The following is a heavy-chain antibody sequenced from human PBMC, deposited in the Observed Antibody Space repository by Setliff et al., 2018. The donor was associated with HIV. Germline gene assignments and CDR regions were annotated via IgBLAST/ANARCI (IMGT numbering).Heavy chain of an antibody. CDR3: ARLYNDGYTFGSRFDY. CDR2: INPSSGST. D-gene: IGHD5-18*01. CDR1: GYTFTSYY. V-gene: IGHV1-46*01. J-gene: IGHJ4*02. Sequence: GASVKVSCKASGYTFTSYYMHWVRQAPGQGLEWMGIINPSSGSTTYAQKFQGRVTMTRDTSTSTVYMELSSLRSEDTAVYYCARLYNDGYTFGSRFDYWGQGTLVTVPQ.